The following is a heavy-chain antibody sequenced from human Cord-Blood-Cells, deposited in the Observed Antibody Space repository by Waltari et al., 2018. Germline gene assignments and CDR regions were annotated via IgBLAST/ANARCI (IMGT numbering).Heavy chain of an antibody. D-gene: IGHD3-9*01. V-gene: IGHV1-69*01. CDR3: ARHPTPGYDILTGYFDY. J-gene: IGHJ4*02. CDR2: IIPIFGTA. Sequence: QVQLVQSGAEVKKPGSSVKVSCKASGGTFSSYAISGVRQAPGQGLEWMGGIIPIFGTANYAQKFQGRVTITADESTSTAYMELSSLRSEDTAVYYCARHPTPGYDILTGYFDYWGQGTLVTVSS. CDR1: GGTFSSYA.